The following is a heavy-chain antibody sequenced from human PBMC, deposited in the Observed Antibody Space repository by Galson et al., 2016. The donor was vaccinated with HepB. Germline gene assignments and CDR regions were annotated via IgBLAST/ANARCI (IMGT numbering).Heavy chain of an antibody. V-gene: IGHV4-59*01. CDR3: AKSRAVPGAEIAS. CDR1: GGSIMGSY. CDR2: IYYNGAT. D-gene: IGHD6-19*01. Sequence: SETLSLTCTVSGGSIMGSYWHWIRQPPGKGLDFVGHIYYNGATSYNPSLQSRVPVSLDRPRTRFSLELSSVTTADSAVYYCAKSRAVPGAEIASWGQGILVTVSS. J-gene: IGHJ4*02.